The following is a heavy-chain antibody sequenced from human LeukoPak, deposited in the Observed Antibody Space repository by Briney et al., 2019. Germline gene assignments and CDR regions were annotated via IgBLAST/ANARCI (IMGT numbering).Heavy chain of an antibody. CDR2: IYYSGST. J-gene: IGHJ2*01. CDR3: AASIAAPFDL. CDR1: GGSISSGGYY. Sequence: PSETLSLTCTVSGGSISSGGYYWSWLRQHPGKGLEWIGYIYYSGSTYYNPSLKSRVTISVDTSKNQFSLKLSSVTAADTAVYYCAASIAAPFDLWGRGTLVTVSS. D-gene: IGHD6-6*01. V-gene: IGHV4-31*03.